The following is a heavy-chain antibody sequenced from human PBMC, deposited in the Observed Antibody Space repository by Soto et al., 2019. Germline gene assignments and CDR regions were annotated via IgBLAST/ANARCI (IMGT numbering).Heavy chain of an antibody. Sequence: GGSLRLSCAASGFTFSSYAMSWVRQAPGKGLEWVSTINSNGDSTYYADSVKGRFTISRANSKNTVYLQMSSLRADDSAVYYCARGSKDSYPGSRIFDFWGRGTLVTVSS. CDR1: GFTFSSYA. V-gene: IGHV3-23*01. D-gene: IGHD2-15*01. J-gene: IGHJ4*02. CDR3: ARGSKDSYPGSRIFDF. CDR2: INSNGDST.